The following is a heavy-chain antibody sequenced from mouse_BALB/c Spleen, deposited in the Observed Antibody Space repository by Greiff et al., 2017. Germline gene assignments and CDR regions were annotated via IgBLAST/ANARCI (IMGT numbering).Heavy chain of an antibody. D-gene: IGHD2-1*01. CDR2: ISSGSSTI. J-gene: IGHJ4*01. CDR1: GFTFSSFG. CDR3: ARWKLPYAMDY. Sequence: DVMLVESGGGLVQPGGSRKLSCAASGFTFSSFGMHWVRQAPEKGLEWVAYISSGSSTIYYADTVKGRFTISRDNPKNTLFLQMTSLRSEDTAMYYCARWKLPYAMDYWGQGTSVTVSS. V-gene: IGHV5-17*02.